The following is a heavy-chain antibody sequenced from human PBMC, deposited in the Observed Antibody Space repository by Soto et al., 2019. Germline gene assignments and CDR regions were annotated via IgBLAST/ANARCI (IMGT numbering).Heavy chain of an antibody. CDR3: ARYQIFGVVTLRYDC. CDR1: GFTFSSYS. J-gene: IGHJ4*02. CDR2: ISSSSSYI. V-gene: IGHV3-21*01. Sequence: PGGSLRLSCAASGFTFSSYSMNWVRQAPGKGLDWVSSISSSSSYIYYADSVKGRFTISRANAKNSLYLQMNSLRAEDTAVYYCARYQIFGVVTLRYDCCGQGTLVTVSS. D-gene: IGHD3-3*01.